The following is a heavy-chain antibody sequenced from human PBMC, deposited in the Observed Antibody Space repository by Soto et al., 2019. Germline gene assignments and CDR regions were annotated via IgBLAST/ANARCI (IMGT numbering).Heavy chain of an antibody. CDR3: ARHISWSIDY. Sequence: EVQLVQSGAEVKKPGESLKISCKASGYNFTTYWIGWVRQMPGKGLEWMGVIYPGDSDTRYSPSFQGQVTVSADKSIRTSYLQWSSLKASDTAMYYCARHISWSIDYWGQGTRVTVSS. V-gene: IGHV5-51*01. CDR2: IYPGDSDT. J-gene: IGHJ4*02. D-gene: IGHD6-13*01. CDR1: GYNFTTYW.